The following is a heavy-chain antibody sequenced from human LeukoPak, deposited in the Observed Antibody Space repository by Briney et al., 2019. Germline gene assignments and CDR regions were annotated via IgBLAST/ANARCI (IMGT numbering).Heavy chain of an antibody. CDR2: ISYDGSNK. D-gene: IGHD3-10*01. CDR1: GFTFTNAW. CDR3: ARDRRLVWFGEPYGMDV. J-gene: IGHJ6*02. Sequence: GGSLRLSCAGSGFTFTNAWMSWVRQAPGKGLEWVAVISYDGSNKYYADSVKGRFTISRDKSKNTLYLQMNSLRGEDTAVYYCARDRRLVWFGEPYGMDVWGQGTTVTVSS. V-gene: IGHV3-30*03.